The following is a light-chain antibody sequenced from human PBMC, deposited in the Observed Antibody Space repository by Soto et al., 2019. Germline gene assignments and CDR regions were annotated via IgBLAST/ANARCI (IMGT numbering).Light chain of an antibody. J-gene: IGKJ4*01. CDR2: DAS. CDR3: QQRSKWPGGLS. CDR1: QSVSSY. V-gene: IGKV3-11*01. Sequence: EIVLTQSPATLSLSPRERATLSCRASQSVSSYLAWYQQKPGQAPRLLIYDASNRATGIPARFSGSGSGTDFTLPISSLEPEDVAVYYCQQRSKWPGGLSFGGGSTVEIK.